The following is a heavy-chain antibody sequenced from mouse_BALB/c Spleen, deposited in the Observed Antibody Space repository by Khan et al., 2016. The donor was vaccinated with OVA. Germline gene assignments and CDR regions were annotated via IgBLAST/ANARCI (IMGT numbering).Heavy chain of an antibody. Sequence: QVQLQQSGAELVRPGTSVKVSCKSSGYVFTNYLIEWIKQRPGQGLEWIGVINPGSGGSVYNEKFKGKATLTADKSSSTAYMQLSSLTSEDSAVYFCAREGGKGHFDYWGQGTTLTVAS. CDR1: GYVFTNYL. J-gene: IGHJ2*01. D-gene: IGHD3-3*01. CDR3: AREGGKGHFDY. V-gene: IGHV1-54*01. CDR2: INPGSGGS.